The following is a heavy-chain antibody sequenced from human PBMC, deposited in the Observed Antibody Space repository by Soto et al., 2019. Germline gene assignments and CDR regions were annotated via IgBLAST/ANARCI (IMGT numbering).Heavy chain of an antibody. J-gene: IGHJ5*02. Sequence: GGSLRLSCAASGFTFSSYAMHWVRQAPGKGLEWVAVISYDGRDKYYADSVKGRFTISRDNSKNTLYLQMNSLRAEDTAVYYCARDYHIDAAGFKNWFDPWGQGTLVTVSS. V-gene: IGHV3-30*04. CDR3: ARDYHIDAAGFKNWFDP. CDR1: GFTFSSYA. D-gene: IGHD6-13*01. CDR2: ISYDGRDK.